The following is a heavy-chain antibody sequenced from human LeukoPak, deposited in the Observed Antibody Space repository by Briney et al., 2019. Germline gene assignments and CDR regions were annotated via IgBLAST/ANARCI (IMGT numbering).Heavy chain of an antibody. CDR3: ARRTTVTPRNFDY. CDR1: GGSVSRGSYY. J-gene: IGHJ4*02. V-gene: IGHV4-61*01. D-gene: IGHD4-17*01. CDR2: IYYSGST. Sequence: ASETLSLTCTVSGGSVSRGSYYWSWIRQPPGKGLEWIGYIYYSGSTNYNPSLKSRVTISVDTPKNQFSLKLSSVTAADTAVYYCARRTTVTPRNFDYWGQGTLVTVSS.